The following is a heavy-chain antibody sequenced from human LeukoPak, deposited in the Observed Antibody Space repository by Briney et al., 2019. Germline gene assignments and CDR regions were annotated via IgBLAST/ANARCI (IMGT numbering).Heavy chain of an antibody. D-gene: IGHD3-16*02. CDR3: ATVVSDDYVWGSYRYLRYFDY. Sequence: WASVKVSCKVSGYTLTELSMHWVRQAPGKGREWMGCFDPEDVETIYAQKFQGRVTMTEDTSTDTAYMELSSLRSEDTAVYYCATVVSDDYVWGSYRYLRYFDYWGQGTLVTVSS. CDR2: FDPEDVET. CDR1: GYTLTELS. V-gene: IGHV1-24*01. J-gene: IGHJ4*02.